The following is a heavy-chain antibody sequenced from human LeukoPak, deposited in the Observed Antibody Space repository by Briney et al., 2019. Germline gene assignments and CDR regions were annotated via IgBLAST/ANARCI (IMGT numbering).Heavy chain of an antibody. V-gene: IGHV3-23*01. CDR2: IGDAGT. CDR1: GFTFNDFA. D-gene: IGHD3-16*01. J-gene: IGHJ3*01. Sequence: GGSLRLSCAASGFTFNDFAMTWVRQAPGKGLEWVSSIGDAGTYYADSVKGRFTISRDNSKNMLYLQLNSLRAGDAAMYYCAKNLGPFDVRGQGTMVTVSS. CDR3: AKNLGPFDV.